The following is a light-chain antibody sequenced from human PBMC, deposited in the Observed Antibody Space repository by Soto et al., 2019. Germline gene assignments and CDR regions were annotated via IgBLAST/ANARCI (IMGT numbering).Light chain of an antibody. CDR2: EAS. CDR3: QQYNVYSWT. J-gene: IGKJ1*01. Sequence: DIHMTQSPSTLSASVGDRVTITCRASQNINSWLAWYQQKPGKAPKLLIYEASSLEKGVPARFGGSGSGTEFTLTISSLQPDDFATYYCQQYNVYSWTFGQGTKVDSK. V-gene: IGKV1-5*03. CDR1: QNINSW.